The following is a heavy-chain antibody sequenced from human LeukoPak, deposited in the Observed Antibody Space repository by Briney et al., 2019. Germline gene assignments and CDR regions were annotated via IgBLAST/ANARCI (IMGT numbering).Heavy chain of an antibody. Sequence: WAPVKVSCKASGGTFSSYAISWVRQAPGQGLEWMGGIIPIFGTANYAQKFQGRVTITADESTSTAYMELSSLRSEDTAVYYCATFVLGQFDYWGQGTLVTVSS. J-gene: IGHJ4*02. V-gene: IGHV1-69*13. CDR2: IIPIFGTA. CDR3: ATFVLGQFDY. D-gene: IGHD3-16*01. CDR1: GGTFSSYA.